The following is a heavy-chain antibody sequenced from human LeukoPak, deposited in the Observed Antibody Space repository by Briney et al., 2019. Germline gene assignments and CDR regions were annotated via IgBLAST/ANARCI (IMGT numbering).Heavy chain of an antibody. J-gene: IGHJ4*02. V-gene: IGHV3-53*01. CDR3: AKRRSSGWYGSVDY. D-gene: IGHD6-19*01. CDR1: GFTVSSNY. CDR2: IYSGGST. Sequence: PGGSLRLSCAASGFTVSSNYMSWVRQAPGKGLEWVSIIYSGGSTYYADSVKGRFTISRDNSKNTLYLQMNSLRAEDTAVYYCAKRRSSGWYGSVDYWGQGTLVTVSS.